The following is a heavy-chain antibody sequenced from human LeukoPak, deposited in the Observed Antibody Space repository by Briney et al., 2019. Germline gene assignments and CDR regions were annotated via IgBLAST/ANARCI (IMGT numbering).Heavy chain of an antibody. J-gene: IGHJ4*02. CDR2: ISNDGSKK. CDR3: ASSGSYRFDY. CDR1: GFTFSSYG. D-gene: IGHD1-26*01. V-gene: IGHV3-30*03. Sequence: GRSLRLSCAASGFTFSSYGMHWVRQAPGKGLDWVAVISNDGSKKYYADSVKGRFTISRDNSKNTLSLQVSSLRTEDTAVYYCASSGSYRFDYWGQGTLVTVSS.